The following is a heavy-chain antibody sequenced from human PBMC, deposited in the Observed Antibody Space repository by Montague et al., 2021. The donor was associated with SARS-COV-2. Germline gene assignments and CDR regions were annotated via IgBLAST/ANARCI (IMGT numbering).Heavy chain of an antibody. CDR2: FTGGNT. V-gene: IGHV3-23*01. J-gene: IGHJ4*02. CDR1: GFTFSIYA. CDR3: AKAEESGNYLSVGLDS. Sequence: SLRLSCGASGFTFSIYAMSWVRQAPEKGPQWVSTFTGGNTFYADSVKXRFTISRDNYKNTLYLQMNSLGAEDTAIYYCAKAEESGNYLSVGLDSWGPGTLVTVSS. D-gene: IGHD2/OR15-2a*01.